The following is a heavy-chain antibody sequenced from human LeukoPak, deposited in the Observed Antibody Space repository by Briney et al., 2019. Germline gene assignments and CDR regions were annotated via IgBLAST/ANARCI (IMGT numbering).Heavy chain of an antibody. J-gene: IGHJ5*02. CDR3: ARHSSSWYPNWFDP. D-gene: IGHD6-13*01. CDR1: GYTFTGYY. CDR2: INPNSGGT. V-gene: IGHV1-2*02. Sequence: ASVKVSCKASGYTFTGYYMHWVRQAPGQGLEWMGWINPNSGGTNYAQKFQGRVTMTRDKSISTAYLQWSSLKASDTAMYYCARHSSSWYPNWFDPWGQGTLVTVSS.